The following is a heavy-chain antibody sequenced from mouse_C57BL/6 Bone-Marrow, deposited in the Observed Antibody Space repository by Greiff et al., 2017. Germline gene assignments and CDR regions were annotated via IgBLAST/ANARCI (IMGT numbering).Heavy chain of an antibody. CDR2: INPSSGYT. CDR1: GYTFTSYW. V-gene: IGHV1-7*01. J-gene: IGHJ1*03. D-gene: IGHD2-14*01. CDR3: ARADGTRYFDV. Sequence: VKLMESGAELAKPGASVKLSCKASGYTFTSYWMHWVNQRPGQGLEWIGYINPSSGYTKYNQKFKDKATLTADKSSSTAYMQLRGLTYEASAVYYCARADGTRYFDVWGTGTTVTVSS.